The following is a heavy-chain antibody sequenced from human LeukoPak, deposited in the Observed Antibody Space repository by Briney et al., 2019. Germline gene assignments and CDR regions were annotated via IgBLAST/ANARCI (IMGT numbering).Heavy chain of an antibody. CDR3: ARSLGLGRFDL. Sequence: SETLSLTCTASGDSISSYYWSWIRQPPGKGLEWIGYFYHSGSTASNPSLKSRVIIALDTSKRQLSLKLISVAAADAAVYVCARSLGLGRFDLWGRGTLVTVSS. D-gene: IGHD1-26*01. CDR1: GDSISSYY. J-gene: IGHJ2*01. V-gene: IGHV4-59*01. CDR2: FYHSGST.